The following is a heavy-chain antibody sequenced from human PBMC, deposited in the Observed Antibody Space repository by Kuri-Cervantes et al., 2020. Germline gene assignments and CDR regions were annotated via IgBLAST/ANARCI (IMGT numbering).Heavy chain of an antibody. Sequence: GESLKISCAASGFTFSNAWMSWVRQAPGKGLEWVANIKQDGSEKYYVDSVKGRFTISRDNAKNSLYLQMNSLRAEDTAVYYCAREAPGSSSYVFDYWGQGTLVTVSS. D-gene: IGHD2-15*01. V-gene: IGHV3-7*01. CDR3: AREAPGSSSYVFDY. CDR1: GFTFSNAW. J-gene: IGHJ4*02. CDR2: IKQDGSEK.